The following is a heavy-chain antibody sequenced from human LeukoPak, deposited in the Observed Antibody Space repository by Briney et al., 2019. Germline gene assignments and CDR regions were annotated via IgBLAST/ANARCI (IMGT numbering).Heavy chain of an antibody. J-gene: IGHJ5*02. V-gene: IGHV4-34*01. CDR3: AREGCSGGSCYSERFWFDP. CDR1: GGSFSGYY. D-gene: IGHD2-15*01. CDR2: INHSGST. Sequence: SETLSLTCAVYGGSFSGYYWSWIRQPPGKGLEWIGEINHSGSTNYNPSLKSRVTISVDTSKNQFSLKLSSVTAADTAVYYCAREGCSGGSCYSERFWFDPWGQGTLVTVSS.